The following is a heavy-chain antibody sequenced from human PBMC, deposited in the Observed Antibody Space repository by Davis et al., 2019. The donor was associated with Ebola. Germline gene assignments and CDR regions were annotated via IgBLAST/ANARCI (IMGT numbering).Heavy chain of an antibody. D-gene: IGHD6-6*01. CDR3: ARRLIAARLYYYYGMDV. J-gene: IGHJ6*02. CDR2: ISSSGSTI. V-gene: IGHV3-11*01. CDR1: GFTFSDYY. Sequence: GESLKISCAASGFTFSDYYMSWIRQAPGKGLEWVSYISSSGSTIYYADSVKGRFTISRDNAKNSLYLQMNSLRAEDTAVYYCARRLIAARLYYYYGMDVWGQGTTVTVSS.